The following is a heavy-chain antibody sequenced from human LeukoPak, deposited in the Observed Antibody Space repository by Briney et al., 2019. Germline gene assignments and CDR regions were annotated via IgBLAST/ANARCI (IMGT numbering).Heavy chain of an antibody. D-gene: IGHD2-15*01. J-gene: IGHJ3*02. CDR3: AGGLRLLDAFDI. Sequence: SETLSLTCAVYGGSFSGYYWSWIRQPPGKGLEWIGEINHSGSTNYNPSLKSRVTISVDTSKNQFSLKLSSVTAADTAVYYCAGGLRLLDAFDIWGQGTMVTVSS. V-gene: IGHV4-34*01. CDR1: GGSFSGYY. CDR2: INHSGST.